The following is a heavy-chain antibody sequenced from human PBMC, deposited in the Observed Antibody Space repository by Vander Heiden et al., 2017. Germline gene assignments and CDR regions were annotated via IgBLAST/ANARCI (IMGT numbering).Heavy chain of an antibody. CDR3: ARDPRYSSSWRGWFDP. CDR1: GYTFNGYY. Sequence: QVQLVQSGAEVKKPGASVKVSCKASGYTFNGYYMHWVRQAPGQGLEWMGWINPNRGGTNYAQKLQGRVTMTRDTSISTAYMELSRLRSDDTAVYYCARDPRYSSSWRGWFDPWGQGTLVTVSS. V-gene: IGHV1-2*02. J-gene: IGHJ5*02. CDR2: INPNRGGT. D-gene: IGHD6-13*01.